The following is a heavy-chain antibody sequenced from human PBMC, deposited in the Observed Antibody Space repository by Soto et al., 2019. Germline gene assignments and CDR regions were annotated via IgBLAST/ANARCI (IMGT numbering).Heavy chain of an antibody. J-gene: IGHJ4*02. Sequence: QVHLVQSGAEVKKPGASVKDSCKGSGYAFTTYGITWVRQAPGQGLEWMGWISAHNGNTNYAQKLQGRVTVTTDTAPRTAYMELRSLRSDDTAVYYCARGRYGDYWGQGALVTVSS. V-gene: IGHV1-18*01. D-gene: IGHD1-1*01. CDR1: GYAFTTYG. CDR2: ISAHNGNT. CDR3: ARGRYGDY.